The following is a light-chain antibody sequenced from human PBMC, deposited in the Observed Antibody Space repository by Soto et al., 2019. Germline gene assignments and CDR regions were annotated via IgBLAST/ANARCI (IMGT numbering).Light chain of an antibody. CDR2: AAS. V-gene: IGKV1-39*01. CDR3: QQSYSTPIT. Sequence: DIQMTQSPSSLSASVGDRVTITCRASQSISKHLNRYQQKPGKAPELLIYAASSLQSGVPSRFSGSGSGTDFTLTISNLQPEDFSTYYCQQSYSTPITFGQGTRLEIK. CDR1: QSISKH. J-gene: IGKJ5*01.